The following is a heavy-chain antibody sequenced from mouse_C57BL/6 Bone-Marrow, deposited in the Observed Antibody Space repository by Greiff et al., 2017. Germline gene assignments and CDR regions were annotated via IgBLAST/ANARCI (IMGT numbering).Heavy chain of an antibody. Sequence: EVQVVESGGDLVKPGGSLKLSCAASGFTFSSYGMSWVRQTPDKRLEWVATISSGGSYTYYPDSVKGRFTISRDNAKNTLYLLKSSLKTEDTAVDYCARRDYYSNFYAMDYWGQGTSVTVSS. J-gene: IGHJ4*01. D-gene: IGHD2-5*01. CDR1: GFTFSSYG. CDR2: ISSGGSYT. CDR3: ARRDYYSNFYAMDY. V-gene: IGHV5-6*01.